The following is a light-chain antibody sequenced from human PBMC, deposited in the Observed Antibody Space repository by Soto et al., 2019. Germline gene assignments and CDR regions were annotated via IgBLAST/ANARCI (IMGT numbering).Light chain of an antibody. Sequence: IVMTQSPATLSASPGERATLSCRASRSISNNVAWYQQKPGQAPRLLIYGSSNRATGIPDRFSGSGSGTDFTLTISRLEPEDFAVYYCQQYGNSYTFGQGTKLEVK. CDR1: RSISNN. CDR2: GSS. J-gene: IGKJ2*01. CDR3: QQYGNSYT. V-gene: IGKV3-20*01.